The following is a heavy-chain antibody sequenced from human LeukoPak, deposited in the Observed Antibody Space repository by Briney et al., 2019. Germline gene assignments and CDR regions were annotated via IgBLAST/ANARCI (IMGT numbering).Heavy chain of an antibody. Sequence: ASVKVSCKASGYTLTGYYMHWVRQAPGQGLEWMGWINPNSGGTNYAQKFQGRVTMTRDTSISTAYMELSRLRSDDTAVYYCALEVYTANFFDYWGQGTLVTVSS. CDR3: ALEVYTANFFDY. J-gene: IGHJ4*02. V-gene: IGHV1-2*02. CDR2: INPNSGGT. CDR1: GYTLTGYY. D-gene: IGHD5-18*01.